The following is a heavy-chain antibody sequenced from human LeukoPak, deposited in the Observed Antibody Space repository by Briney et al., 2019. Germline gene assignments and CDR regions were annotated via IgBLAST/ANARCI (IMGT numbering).Heavy chain of an antibody. CDR2: IIPILGIA. D-gene: IGHD2-2*01. CDR1: GGTFSSYA. Sequence: SVKVSCKASGGTFSSYAISWVRQAPGQGLEWMGRIIPILGIANYAQKFQGRVTITADKSTSTAYLELSGLRSEDTAVYYCANGYCSSTSCYAWRGDAFDIWGQGTMVTVSS. CDR3: ANGYCSSTSCYAWRGDAFDI. J-gene: IGHJ3*02. V-gene: IGHV1-69*04.